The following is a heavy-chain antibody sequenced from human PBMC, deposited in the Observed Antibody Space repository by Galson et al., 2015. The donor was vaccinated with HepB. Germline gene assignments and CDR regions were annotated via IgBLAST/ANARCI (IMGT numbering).Heavy chain of an antibody. Sequence: SLRLSCAASGFTFSSYSMNWVRQAPGKELEWVSCISSSSSTIYYADSVKGRFTISRDNAKNSLYLQMNSLRDEDTAVYYCARGHSYSSSWYSRDYYFDYWGQGTLVTVSS. CDR2: ISSSSSTI. J-gene: IGHJ4*02. V-gene: IGHV3-48*02. D-gene: IGHD6-13*01. CDR3: ARGHSYSSSWYSRDYYFDY. CDR1: GFTFSSYS.